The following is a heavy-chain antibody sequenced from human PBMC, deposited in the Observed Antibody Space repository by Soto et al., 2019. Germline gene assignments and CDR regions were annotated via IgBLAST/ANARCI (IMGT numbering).Heavy chain of an antibody. V-gene: IGHV1-24*01. Sequence: ASVKVSCKVSGYTLTELSMHWVRQAPGKGLEWMGGFDPEDGETIYAQKFQGRVTMTEDTSTDTAYMELSSLRSEDTAVYYCATFVQQVGYCSGGSCYSVWFDPWGQGTLVTVSS. CDR3: ATFVQQVGYCSGGSCYSVWFDP. CDR1: GYTLTELS. CDR2: FDPEDGET. J-gene: IGHJ5*02. D-gene: IGHD2-15*01.